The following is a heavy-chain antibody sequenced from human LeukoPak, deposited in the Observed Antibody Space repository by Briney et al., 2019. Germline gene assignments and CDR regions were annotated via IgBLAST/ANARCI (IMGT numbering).Heavy chain of an antibody. CDR1: GGSISSGGYY. CDR3: ARGSYFDWSNWFDP. CDR2: IYYSGST. J-gene: IGHJ5*02. V-gene: IGHV4-31*03. D-gene: IGHD3-9*01. Sequence: PSETLSLTCTVSGGSISSGGYYWSWSRQHPGKGLEWIGYIYYSGSTYYNPSLKSRVTISVDTSKNQFSLKLSSVTAADTAVYYCARGSYFDWSNWFDPWGQGTLVTVSS.